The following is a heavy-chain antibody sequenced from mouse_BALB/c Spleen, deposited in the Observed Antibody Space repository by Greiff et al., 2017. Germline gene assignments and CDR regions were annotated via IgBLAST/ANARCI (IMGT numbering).Heavy chain of an antibody. D-gene: IGHD1-1*01. CDR3: VRGGVTTVVATKRYAMDY. Sequence: EVKVEESGGGLVQPGGSRKLSCAASGFTFSSFGMHWVRQAPEKGLEWVAYISSGSSTIYYADTVKGRFTISRDNPKNTLFLQMTSLRSEDTAMYYCVRGGVTTVVATKRYAMDYWGQGTSVTVSS. V-gene: IGHV5-17*02. CDR1: GFTFSSFG. J-gene: IGHJ4*01. CDR2: ISSGSSTI.